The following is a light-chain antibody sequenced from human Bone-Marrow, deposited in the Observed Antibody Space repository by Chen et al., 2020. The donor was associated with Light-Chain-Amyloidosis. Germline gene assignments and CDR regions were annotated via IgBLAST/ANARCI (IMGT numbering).Light chain of an antibody. CDR2: EDS. J-gene: IGLJ3*02. Sequence: SYVLTQPSSVSVAPGQTATIACGGNNIGSTSVHWYQQTPGQAPLLVVYEDSDRPAGIPERWCGSKSGDTGTLTISRVEAGDEADHYWQGGGRRSDRPVFGGGSKLT. CDR3: QGGGRRSDRPV. V-gene: IGLV3-21*02. CDR1: NIGSTS.